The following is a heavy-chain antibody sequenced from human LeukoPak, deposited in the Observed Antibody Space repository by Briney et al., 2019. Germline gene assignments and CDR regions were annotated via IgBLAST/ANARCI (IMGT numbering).Heavy chain of an antibody. CDR3: ASYSSGWWPFDY. CDR1: GFTFSSYW. Sequence: GGSLRLSCAASGFTFSSYWMSWVRQAPGKGLEWVANIKQDGSEKYYVDSVKGRFTISRDNAKNSLYLQMNSLRAEGTAVYYCASYSSGWWPFDYWGQGTLVTVSS. D-gene: IGHD6-19*01. J-gene: IGHJ4*02. V-gene: IGHV3-7*01. CDR2: IKQDGSEK.